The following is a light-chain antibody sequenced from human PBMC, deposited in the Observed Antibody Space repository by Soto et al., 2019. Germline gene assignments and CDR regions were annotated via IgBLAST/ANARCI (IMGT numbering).Light chain of an antibody. CDR1: SSDVGGYNY. CDR2: NAF. J-gene: IGLJ2*01. Sequence: QSALTQPASVSGSPGQSITISCTGTSSDVGGYNYVSWYQHHPSRAPKLMIYNAFDRPSGVSNRFSGSKSGNTASLTISGLQAEDEADYYCSSYRASNTVVFGGGTQLTVL. V-gene: IGLV2-14*03. CDR3: SSYRASNTVV.